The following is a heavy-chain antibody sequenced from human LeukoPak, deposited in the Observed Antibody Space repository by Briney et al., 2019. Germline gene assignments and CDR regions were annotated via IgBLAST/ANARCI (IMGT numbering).Heavy chain of an antibody. V-gene: IGHV3-21*01. D-gene: IGHD5-12*01. CDR2: ISSSSSYI. CDR3: ARDPVATITPFDY. CDR1: GFTFSSYS. Sequence: GGSLRLSCAASGFTFSSYSMNWAPQAPGKGREWVSSISSSSSYIYYADSVKGRFTISRDNAKNSLYLQMNSLRAEDTAVYYCARDPVATITPFDYWGQGTLVTVSS. J-gene: IGHJ4*02.